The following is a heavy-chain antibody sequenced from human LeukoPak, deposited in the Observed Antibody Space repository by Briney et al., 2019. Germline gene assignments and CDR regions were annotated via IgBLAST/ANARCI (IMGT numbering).Heavy chain of an antibody. CDR2: IYYSGST. CDR1: GGSISSSSYY. Sequence: SETLSLTCTVSGGSISSSSYYWGWIHQPPGKGLEWIGSIYYSGSTYYNPSLKSRVTISVDTSKNQFSLKLSSVTAADTAVYYCARQLGYCSGTSCYADKVDYWGQGTLVTVSS. V-gene: IGHV4-39*01. J-gene: IGHJ4*02. D-gene: IGHD2-2*01. CDR3: ARQLGYCSGTSCYADKVDY.